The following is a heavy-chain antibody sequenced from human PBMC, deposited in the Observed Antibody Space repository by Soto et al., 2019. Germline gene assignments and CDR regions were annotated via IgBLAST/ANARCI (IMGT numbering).Heavy chain of an antibody. CDR3: TRGGAARADY. Sequence: DVVLVNSGGGFVRPGESLRLSCGASGFRFTSFGMNWVRQGPGKGLEWLSYISGLSATTYYADSVRGRFTVSRDNDMNLVFLQLNNLRGDDTDVYYCTRGGAARADYWGQGSRVVVSS. CDR1: GFRFTSFG. J-gene: IGHJ4*02. D-gene: IGHD2-15*01. V-gene: IGHV3-48*04. CDR2: ISGLSATT.